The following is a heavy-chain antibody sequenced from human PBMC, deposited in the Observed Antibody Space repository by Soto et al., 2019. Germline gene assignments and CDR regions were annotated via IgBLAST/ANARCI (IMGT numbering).Heavy chain of an antibody. CDR3: AKHIARSIVGATFY. Sequence: PGGSLRLSCAASGFTFSSYAMSWVRQAPGKGLEWVSAISGSGGSTYYADSVKGRFTISRDNSKNTLYLQMNSLRAEDTAVYYCAKHIARSIVGATFYWGQGNLVTVSS. J-gene: IGHJ4*02. D-gene: IGHD1-26*01. CDR2: ISGSGGST. V-gene: IGHV3-23*01. CDR1: GFTFSSYA.